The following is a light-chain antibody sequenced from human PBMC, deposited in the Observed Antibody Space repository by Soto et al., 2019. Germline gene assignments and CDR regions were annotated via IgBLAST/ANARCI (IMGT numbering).Light chain of an antibody. Sequence: EIVLTQSPGTLSLSPGERATLSCRASQSVSTNYLAWYQRKPGQAPRLLIYGASSRATDIPDRFSGSGSGTDFTLTITRLEPEDFAGYYCQQYGSSPPTFGQGTKVEIK. CDR2: GAS. V-gene: IGKV3-20*01. CDR3: QQYGSSPPT. CDR1: QSVSTNY. J-gene: IGKJ1*01.